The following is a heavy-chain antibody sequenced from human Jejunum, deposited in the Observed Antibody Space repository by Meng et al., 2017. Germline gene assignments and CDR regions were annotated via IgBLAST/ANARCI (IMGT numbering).Heavy chain of an antibody. J-gene: IGHJ4*02. CDR2: VYNTGST. Sequence: QVQLQESGPGLVKPSETLSLPCTVSGASVSSDYWSWIRQPPGKGLEWIGYVYNTGSTNFNPSLKSRVTLSVDTSKNQFSLNLSSVTAADTAVYYCARGPPADFWGPGTLVTVSS. CDR1: GASVSSDY. CDR3: ARGPPADF. V-gene: IGHV4-59*02.